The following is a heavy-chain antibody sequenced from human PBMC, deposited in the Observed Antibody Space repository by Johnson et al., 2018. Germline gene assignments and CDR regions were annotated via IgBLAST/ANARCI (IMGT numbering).Heavy chain of an antibody. Sequence: EVQLVETGGGLVQPGGSLRLSCAASGFTFSNAWMNWVRQAPGKGLEWVGRIKSKTDGGTTDYAAPVKGRFTISRDDSKNTLYLQMNSLKTEDTAVYYCTTDPRSYGSYYYYYYMDVWGKGTTVTVTS. V-gene: IGHV3-15*07. D-gene: IGHD5-18*01. CDR2: IKSKTDGGTT. CDR3: TTDPRSYGSYYYYYYMDV. J-gene: IGHJ6*03. CDR1: GFTFSNAW.